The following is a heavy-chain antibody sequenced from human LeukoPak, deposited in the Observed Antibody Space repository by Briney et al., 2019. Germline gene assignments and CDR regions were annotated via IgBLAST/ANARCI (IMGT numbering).Heavy chain of an antibody. D-gene: IGHD2/OR15-2a*01. J-gene: IGHJ5*02. CDR3: ATDHDRLSNWFDP. CDR1: GYTLTELS. CDR2: FDPEDGET. V-gene: IGHV1-24*01. Sequence: ASVKVSCKVSGYTLTELSMHWVRQAPGKGLEWMGGFDPEDGETIYVQKFQGRVTMTEDTSTDTAYMELSSLRSEDTAVYYCATDHDRLSNWFDPWGQGTLVTVSS.